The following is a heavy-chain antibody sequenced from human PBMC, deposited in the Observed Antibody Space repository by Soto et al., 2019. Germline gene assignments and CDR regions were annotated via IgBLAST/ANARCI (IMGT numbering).Heavy chain of an antibody. CDR3: ARRARPTFWSGSSRTEYYYYMDV. CDR1: GFTFSSYS. J-gene: IGHJ6*03. D-gene: IGHD3-3*01. V-gene: IGHV3-21*01. Sequence: EVQLVESGGGLVKPGGSLRLSCAASGFTFSSYSMNWVRQAPGKGLEWVSSISSGSSYIYYADSVKGRFTISRDNAKNSLCLQMNSLRAEDTAVYYCARRARPTFWSGSSRTEYYYYMDVWGKGTTVTVSS. CDR2: ISSGSSYI.